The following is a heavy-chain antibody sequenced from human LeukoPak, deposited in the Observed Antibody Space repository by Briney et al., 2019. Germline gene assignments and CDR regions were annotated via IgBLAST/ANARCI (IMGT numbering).Heavy chain of an antibody. V-gene: IGHV4-4*02. CDR1: GGSISSSNW. CDR2: IYHSGST. Sequence: PSETLSLTCAVSGGSISSSNWWSWVRQPPGKGLEWIGEIYHSGSTNYNPSLKSRVTMSIDTSKNQFSLNLSSVTAADTAVYYCARRHYEILSGYPSWGQGILVTVSS. CDR3: ARRHYEILSGYPS. J-gene: IGHJ4*02. D-gene: IGHD3-9*01.